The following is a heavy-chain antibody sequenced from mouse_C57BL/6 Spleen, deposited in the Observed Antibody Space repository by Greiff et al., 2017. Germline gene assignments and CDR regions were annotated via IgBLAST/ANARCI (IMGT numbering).Heavy chain of an antibody. CDR1: GYSFTGYY. V-gene: IGHV1-42*01. D-gene: IGHD1-1*01. CDR2: INPSTGGT. CDR3: ARDYYYGSSYTWFAY. Sequence: EVKLQQSGPELVKPGASVKISCKASGYSFTGYYMNWVKQSPEKSLEWIGEINPSTGGTTYNQKFKAKATLTVDKSSSTAYMQLKSLTSEDSAVYYCARDYYYGSSYTWFAYWGQGTLVTVSA. J-gene: IGHJ3*01.